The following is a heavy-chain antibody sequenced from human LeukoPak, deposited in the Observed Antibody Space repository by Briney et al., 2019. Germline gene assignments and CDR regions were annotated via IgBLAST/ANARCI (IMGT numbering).Heavy chain of an antibody. V-gene: IGHV3-33*01. J-gene: IGHJ4*02. D-gene: IGHD6-13*01. CDR2: IWYDGSNK. Sequence: GGSLRLSCAASGFTFSSYGMHWVRQAPGKGLEWVAVIWYDGSNKYYADSVKGRFTISRDNSKNTLYLQMNSLRAEDTAVYYCARVFTYSSSWYGGQRKFDYWGQGTLVTVSS. CDR1: GFTFSSYG. CDR3: ARVFTYSSSWYGGQRKFDY.